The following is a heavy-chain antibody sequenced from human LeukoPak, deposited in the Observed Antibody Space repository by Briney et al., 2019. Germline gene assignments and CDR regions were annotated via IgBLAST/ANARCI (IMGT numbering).Heavy chain of an antibody. CDR2: ISYDGSNK. CDR3: AQPLYSGNYYYYYAMDV. J-gene: IGHJ6*02. V-gene: IGHV3-30*18. Sequence: PGGSLRLSCAASGFTFSSYGMHWVRQAPGKGLEWVAIISYDGSNKYYADSVKGRFTISRDNSKNTLYLQMNSLRAEDTAVYYCAQPLYSGNYYYYYAMDVWGQGTTVTVSS. CDR1: GFTFSSYG. D-gene: IGHD1-26*01.